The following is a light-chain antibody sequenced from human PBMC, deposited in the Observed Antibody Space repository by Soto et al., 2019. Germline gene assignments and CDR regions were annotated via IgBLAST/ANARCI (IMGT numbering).Light chain of an antibody. CDR2: DHN. Sequence: QSVLTQPPSVSEAPGQKVTIPCSGSDSNIGNNFVSWYQQLPGTAPKLLIYDHNKRPSGIPDRFSGSKSGTSATLGITGLQTGDEADYYCGTWDLSLSAEVFGGGTKLTVL. CDR3: GTWDLSLSAEV. V-gene: IGLV1-51*01. J-gene: IGLJ3*02. CDR1: DSNIGNNF.